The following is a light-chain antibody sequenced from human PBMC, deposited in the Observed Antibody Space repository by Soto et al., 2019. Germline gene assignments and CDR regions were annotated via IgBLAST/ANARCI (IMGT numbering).Light chain of an antibody. CDR2: ANS. CDR1: SSNIGAGYD. V-gene: IGLV1-40*01. Sequence: QPVLTQPPSVSGAPGQRVTISCTGSSSNIGAGYDVHWYQQLPGTAPKLLIHANSNRPSGVPDRFSGSKSGTSASLAITGLQAEDEADYYCQSYDSSLSGSMVFGGGTKLTVL. J-gene: IGLJ2*01. CDR3: QSYDSSLSGSMV.